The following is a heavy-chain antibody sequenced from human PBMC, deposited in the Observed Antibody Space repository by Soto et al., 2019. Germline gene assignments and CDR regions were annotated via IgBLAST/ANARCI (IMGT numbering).Heavy chain of an antibody. V-gene: IGHV3-21*01. J-gene: IGHJ3*02. CDR2: ISSSSYI. CDR1: GFTFSSYS. D-gene: IGHD2-15*01. CDR3: ARDLGYCSGGSCPSGVVDAFDI. Sequence: EVQLVESGGGLVKPGGSLRLSCAASGFTFSSYSMNWVRQAPGKGLEWVSAISSSSYIYYADSVKGRFNISRDNAKNSLYLQMNSLRAEDTAVYYCARDLGYCSGGSCPSGVVDAFDIWGQGTMVTVSS.